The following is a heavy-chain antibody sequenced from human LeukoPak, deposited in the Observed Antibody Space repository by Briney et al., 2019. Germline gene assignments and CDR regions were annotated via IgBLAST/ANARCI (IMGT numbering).Heavy chain of an antibody. CDR1: GFTFSSYG. V-gene: IGHV3-23*01. CDR2: ISDSGVGT. D-gene: IGHD3-22*01. Sequence: GGSLRLSCAASGFTFSSYGMNWVRQAPGKGLEWVSGISDSGVGTKHADSVKGRFTISRDNSKNTLYLQMNSLRAEDTAVYYCAKPDYYYDSSGYQPLDYWGQGTLVTVSS. J-gene: IGHJ4*02. CDR3: AKPDYYYDSSGYQPLDY.